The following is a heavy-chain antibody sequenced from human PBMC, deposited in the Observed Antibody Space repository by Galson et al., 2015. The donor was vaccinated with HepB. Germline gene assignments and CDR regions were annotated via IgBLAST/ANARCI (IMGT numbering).Heavy chain of an antibody. V-gene: IGHV1-18*01. CDR1: GYTFTSYG. Sequence: SVKVSCKASGYTFTSYGISWVRQAPGQGLEWMGWISAYNGNTNYAQKLQGRVTMTSDTSTSTAYMELRSLRSDDTAVYYCARGRGVAAGRPCSYYFDYWGHGTLVTVSS. D-gene: IGHD6-13*01. J-gene: IGHJ4*01. CDR3: ARGRGVAAGRPCSYYFDY. CDR2: ISAYNGNT.